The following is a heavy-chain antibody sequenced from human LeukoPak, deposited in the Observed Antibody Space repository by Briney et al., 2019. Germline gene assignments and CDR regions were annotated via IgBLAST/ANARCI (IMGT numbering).Heavy chain of an antibody. J-gene: IGHJ3*02. CDR1: GFTFSSYG. D-gene: IGHD1-26*01. CDR2: IWYDGSNK. CDR3: AKGADDCGSSSDVFGI. Sequence: PGGSLRLSCAASGFTFSSYGMHWVRQAPGKGLEWVAIIWYDGSNKYYADSVKGRLTISIDNPKNTLYLQMNSLRAEDTAVYYCAKGADDCGSSSDVFGIWGQGTMVTVSS. V-gene: IGHV3-33*06.